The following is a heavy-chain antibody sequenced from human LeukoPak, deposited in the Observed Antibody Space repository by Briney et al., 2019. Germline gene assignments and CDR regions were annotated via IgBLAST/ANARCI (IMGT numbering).Heavy chain of an antibody. J-gene: IGHJ4*02. Sequence: GGSLRLSCAASGFTFSSYSMNWVRQAPGKGLEWVSYISSSSGTIYYADSVKGRFTISRDNAKNSLYLQMNSLRAEDTAVYYCASLGDYVYWGQGTLVTVSS. CDR1: GFTFSSYS. CDR2: ISSSSGTI. D-gene: IGHD4-17*01. CDR3: ASLGDYVY. V-gene: IGHV3-48*01.